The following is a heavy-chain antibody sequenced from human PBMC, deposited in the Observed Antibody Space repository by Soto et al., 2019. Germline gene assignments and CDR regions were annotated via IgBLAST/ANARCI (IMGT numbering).Heavy chain of an antibody. V-gene: IGHV4-30-2*03. D-gene: IGHD2-8*01. CDR3: ARHGLMVYALIDY. J-gene: IGHJ4*02. CDR1: GGSISSGGYS. Sequence: SETLSLTCAVSGGSISSGGYSWSWVRQPPGKGLEWIGYIYHSGSTYYNPSLKSRVTISVDTSKNQFSLKLSSVTAADTAVYYCARHGLMVYALIDYWGQGTLVTVSS. CDR2: IYHSGST.